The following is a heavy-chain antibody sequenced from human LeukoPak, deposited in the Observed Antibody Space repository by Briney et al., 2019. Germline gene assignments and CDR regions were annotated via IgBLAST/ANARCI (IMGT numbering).Heavy chain of an antibody. J-gene: IGHJ4*02. D-gene: IGHD5-12*01. CDR1: GFTFRSYT. Sequence: PGGSLRLSCAASGFTFRSYTMNWVRQAPGKGLEWVSSITSNGNNKYYTDSVKGRFTISRDNANNSLYLQMSSLRAEDTAVYYCATLDTVAASCWGQGTLITVSS. CDR3: ATLDTVAASC. CDR2: ITSNGNNK. V-gene: IGHV3-21*06.